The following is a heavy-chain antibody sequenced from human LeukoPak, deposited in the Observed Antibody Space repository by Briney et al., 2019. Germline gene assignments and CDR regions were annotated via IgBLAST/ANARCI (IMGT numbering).Heavy chain of an antibody. CDR1: GGSISSSSYY. J-gene: IGHJ1*01. D-gene: IGHD6-19*01. Sequence: SETLSLTCTVSGGSISSSSYYWGWIRHPPGKGLEWIGSIYYSGSTYYNPSLKSRVTISVDTSKNQFSLKLSSVTAADTAVYYCARQLAVAGREPQHWGQGTLVTVSS. CDR2: IYYSGST. CDR3: ARQLAVAGREPQH. V-gene: IGHV4-39*01.